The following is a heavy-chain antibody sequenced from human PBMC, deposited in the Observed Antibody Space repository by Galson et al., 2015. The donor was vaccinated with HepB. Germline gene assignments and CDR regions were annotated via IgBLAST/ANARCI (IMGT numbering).Heavy chain of an antibody. J-gene: IGHJ4*02. CDR1: GGTFSSYA. Sequence: SCKASGGTFSSYAISWVRQAPGQGLEWMGGIIPIFGTANYAQKFQGRVTITADESTSTAYMELSSLRSEDTAVYYCAGRERLGYCSGGSCYSEYWGQGTLVTVSS. CDR2: IIPIFGTA. D-gene: IGHD2-15*01. CDR3: AGRERLGYCSGGSCYSEY. V-gene: IGHV1-69*01.